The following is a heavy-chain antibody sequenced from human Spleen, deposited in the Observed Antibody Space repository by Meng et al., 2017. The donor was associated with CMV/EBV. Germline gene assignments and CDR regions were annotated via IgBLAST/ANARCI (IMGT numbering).Heavy chain of an antibody. J-gene: IGHJ4*02. D-gene: IGHD2-15*01. CDR3: ARERSGYFDY. Sequence: GESLKISCAASGFTVSSNYMSWVRQAPGKGLEWVSVIYSGGSTYYADSVKGRFTTSRDNSKNTLYLQMNSLRAEDTAVYYCARERSGYFDYWGQGTLVTVSS. V-gene: IGHV3-66*02. CDR1: GFTVSSNY. CDR2: IYSGGST.